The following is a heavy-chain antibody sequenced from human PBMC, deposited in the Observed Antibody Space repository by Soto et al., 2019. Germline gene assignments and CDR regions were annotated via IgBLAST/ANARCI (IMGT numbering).Heavy chain of an antibody. J-gene: IGHJ5*02. D-gene: IGHD3-22*01. CDR2: IYHIGSP. CDR1: GRPVSSGGYY. CDR3: VRDRALDSSGHWFDT. V-gene: IGHV4-31*03. Sequence: PSETLSLTCTVSGRPVSSGGYYWTWIRQHPGRGLEWIGYIYHIGSPYYNPSLENRVTISLGTSKNQFSLNLTSVTAADTAIYYCVRDRALDSSGHWFDTWGQGTLVTVSS.